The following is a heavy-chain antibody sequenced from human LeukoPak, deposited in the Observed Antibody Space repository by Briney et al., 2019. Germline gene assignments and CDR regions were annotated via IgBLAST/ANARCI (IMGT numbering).Heavy chain of an antibody. Sequence: GSLRLSCAASGFTFSSYAMHWVRQAPGKGLEWVAVISYDGSNKYYADSVKGRFTISRDNSKNTLYLQMNSLRAEDTAVYYCARVRCSSTSCYGTLDYWGQGTLVTVSS. D-gene: IGHD2-2*01. CDR1: GFTFSSYA. V-gene: IGHV3-30*04. J-gene: IGHJ4*02. CDR3: ARVRCSSTSCYGTLDY. CDR2: ISYDGSNK.